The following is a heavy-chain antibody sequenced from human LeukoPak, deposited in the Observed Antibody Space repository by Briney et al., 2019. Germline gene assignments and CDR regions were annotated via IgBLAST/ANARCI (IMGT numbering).Heavy chain of an antibody. V-gene: IGHV5-51*01. CDR1: GYSFTSYW. CDR3: AVTPNYYDSSGYYRPFDY. J-gene: IGHJ4*02. CDR2: IYPGDSDT. Sequence: GESLKISCKGSGYSFTSYWIGWVRQMPGKGLEWMGIIYPGDSDTRYSPSFQGQVTISADKSISTAYLQWSSLKASDTAMYYCAVTPNYYDSSGYYRPFDYWGQGTLVTVS. D-gene: IGHD3-22*01.